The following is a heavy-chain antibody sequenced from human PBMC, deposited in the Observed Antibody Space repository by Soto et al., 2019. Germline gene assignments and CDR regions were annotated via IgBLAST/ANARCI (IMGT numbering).Heavy chain of an antibody. CDR1: GFIFSSFA. CDR3: ARDRGYDSSGYYFM. CDR2: ISYSGDNE. Sequence: QVQLVESGGGVVQPGRSLRLSCAASGFIFSSFAMHWVRQAPGKGLEWVALISYSGDNEYYADSVKGRFTISRDNSMNTLYLQMNSLRAEDTAMYYCARDRGYDSSGYYFMWGQGTLVTVSS. D-gene: IGHD3-22*01. J-gene: IGHJ4*02. V-gene: IGHV3-30-3*01.